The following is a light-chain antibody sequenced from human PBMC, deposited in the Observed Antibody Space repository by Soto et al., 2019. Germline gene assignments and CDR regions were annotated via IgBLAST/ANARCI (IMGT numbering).Light chain of an antibody. CDR1: SSDVGGFTY. V-gene: IGLV2-14*01. CDR2: EVS. J-gene: IGLJ1*01. CDR3: CSYTSRTTYV. Sequence: QSALTQPASVSGSPGQSITISCTGTSSDVGGFTYVSWYQQYPGKAPKLMIYEVSNRPSGISSRFSGSKSGNTASLTISGLQSEDEADYFCCSYTSRTTYVFGTGTKLTVL.